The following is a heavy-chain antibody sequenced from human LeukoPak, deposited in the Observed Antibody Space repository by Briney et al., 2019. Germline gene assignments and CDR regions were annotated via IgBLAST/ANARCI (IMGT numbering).Heavy chain of an antibody. J-gene: IGHJ5*02. Sequence: GGSLRLSCAASGFTFNTFNMNWVRQAPGKGLEWVSGISWNSGSIGYADSVKGRFTISRDNAKNSLYLQMNSLRAEDTALYYCAKGVAVAGTDWFDPWGQGTLVTVSS. V-gene: IGHV3-9*01. CDR1: GFTFNTFN. CDR3: AKGVAVAGTDWFDP. D-gene: IGHD6-13*01. CDR2: ISWNSGSI.